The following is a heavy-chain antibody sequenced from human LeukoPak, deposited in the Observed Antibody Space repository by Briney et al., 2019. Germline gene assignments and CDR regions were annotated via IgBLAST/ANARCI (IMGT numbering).Heavy chain of an antibody. CDR2: THFSGSS. V-gene: IGHV4-59*11. CDR3: ARAKAAGSYDF. D-gene: IGHD6-13*01. J-gene: IGHJ4*02. Sequence: PSETLSLTCSVSGSSIGRHYWTWIRQPPGKGLEWIGYTHFSGSSNYNPSLKCRATTSLDRAKNQISLTLTSVTAADTAVYFCARAKAAGSYDFWGQGTLVTVSS. CDR1: GSSIGRHY.